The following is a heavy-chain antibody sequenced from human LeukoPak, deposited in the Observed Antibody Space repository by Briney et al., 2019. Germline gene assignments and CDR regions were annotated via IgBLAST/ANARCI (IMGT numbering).Heavy chain of an antibody. J-gene: IGHJ4*02. V-gene: IGHV3-74*01. CDR3: ARELGDSSGWYVAPFDY. CDR2: INSDGSST. Sequence: PGGSLRLSCAASGFTFSSYWMHWVRQAPGKGLVWVSRINSDGSSTSYADSVKGRFTISRDNAKNTLYLQMNSLRAEDTAVYYCARELGDSSGWYVAPFDYWGQGTLVIVSS. CDR1: GFTFSSYW. D-gene: IGHD6-19*01.